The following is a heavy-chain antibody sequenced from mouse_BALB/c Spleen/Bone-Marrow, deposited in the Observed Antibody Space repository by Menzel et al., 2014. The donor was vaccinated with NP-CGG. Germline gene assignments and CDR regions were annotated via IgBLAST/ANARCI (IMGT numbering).Heavy chain of an antibody. CDR3: ARGYGNLAY. J-gene: IGHJ3*01. Sequence: ESGPGLVKPSQSLSLTCAVTGYSITSSYYWNWIRQFPGNKLEWMGYISYDGSNNQNPSLKNRISITRDTSKNQFFLRLNSATTEDTATYYCARGYGNLAYWGQGTLVTVSA. CDR2: ISYDGSN. D-gene: IGHD2-10*02. V-gene: IGHV3-6*02. CDR1: GYSITSSYY.